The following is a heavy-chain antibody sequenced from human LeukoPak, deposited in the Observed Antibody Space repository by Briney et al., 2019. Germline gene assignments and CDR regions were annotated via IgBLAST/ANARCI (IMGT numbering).Heavy chain of an antibody. CDR1: GDSISSGIHY. V-gene: IGHV4-39*07. J-gene: IGHJ4*02. CDR2: INHSGST. Sequence: SQTLSLTCTVSGDSISSGIHYWNWIRQPPGKGLEWIGEINHSGSTNYNPSLKSRVTISVDTSKNQFSLKLSSVTAADTAVYYCARGSKYYDFWSGYYRPAHPFDYWGQGTLVTVSS. CDR3: ARGSKYYDFWSGYYRPAHPFDY. D-gene: IGHD3-3*01.